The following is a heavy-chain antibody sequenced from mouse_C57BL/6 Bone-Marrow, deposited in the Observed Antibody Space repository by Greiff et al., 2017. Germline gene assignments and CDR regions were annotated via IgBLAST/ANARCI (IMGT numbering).Heavy chain of an antibody. D-gene: IGHD2-1*01. CDR1: GYTFTSYW. V-gene: IGHV1-7*01. CDR3: ASAPYGNSFSLAY. J-gene: IGHJ3*01. CDR2: INPSSGYT. Sequence: QVQLQQSGAELAKPGASVKLSCKASGYTFTSYWMRWLKQRPGQGLEWIGYINPSSGYTKYNQKFKDKATLTADKSSSTAYMQLSILTYEDSAVYYCASAPYGNSFSLAYWGQGTLVTVSA.